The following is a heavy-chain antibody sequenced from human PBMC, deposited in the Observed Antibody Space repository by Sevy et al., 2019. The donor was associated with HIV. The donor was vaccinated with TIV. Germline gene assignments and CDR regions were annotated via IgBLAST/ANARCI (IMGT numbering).Heavy chain of an antibody. Sequence: GGSLRLSCAASGFSFRNYAMHWVRQAPGKGLEYVSAIGAIGAPIFYSDSVRGRFTVSRDNSQNTLYLQMGSLTSDNMAVYYCLREPEPGIPDTWGQGTLVTVSS. CDR1: GFSFRNYA. CDR3: LREPEPGIPDT. J-gene: IGHJ5*02. V-gene: IGHV3-64*02. CDR2: IGAIGAPI. D-gene: IGHD2-2*01.